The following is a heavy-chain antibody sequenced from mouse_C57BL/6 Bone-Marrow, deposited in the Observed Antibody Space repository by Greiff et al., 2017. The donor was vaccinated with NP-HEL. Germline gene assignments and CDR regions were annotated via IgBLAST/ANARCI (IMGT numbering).Heavy chain of an antibody. CDR2: IYPGDGDT. J-gene: IGHJ2*01. Sequence: QVQLQQSGPELVKPGASVKISCKASGYAFSSSWMNWVKQRPGKGLEWIGRIYPGDGDTNSNGKFKGKATLTADKSSSTAYMQLSSLTSEDSAVYFCAGYYGSSGDYWGQGTTLTVSS. CDR3: AGYYGSSGDY. D-gene: IGHD1-1*01. CDR1: GYAFSSSW. V-gene: IGHV1-82*01.